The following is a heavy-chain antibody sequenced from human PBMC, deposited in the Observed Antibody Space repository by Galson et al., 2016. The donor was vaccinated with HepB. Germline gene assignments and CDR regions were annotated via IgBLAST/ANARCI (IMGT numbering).Heavy chain of an antibody. D-gene: IGHD3-10*01. Sequence: TLSLTCTVSGASISVSGYYWSWIRQHPGKGLEWIGYIYYNGNTYYNPSLKSRISMSIDKSKNEFSLEMTSVTVADTATYYCARLGVTGVRGPDEECWGQGSLVLVSS. CDR1: GASISVSGYY. V-gene: IGHV4-31*03. CDR2: IYYNGNT. CDR3: ARLGVTGVRGPDEEC. J-gene: IGHJ4*02.